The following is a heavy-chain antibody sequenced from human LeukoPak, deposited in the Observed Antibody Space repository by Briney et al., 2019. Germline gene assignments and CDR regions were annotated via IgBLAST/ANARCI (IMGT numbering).Heavy chain of an antibody. CDR1: GFTFSSYS. J-gene: IGHJ4*02. CDR2: ISSSSSYI. V-gene: IGHV3-21*01. D-gene: IGHD6-19*01. Sequence: GGSLRLSCAASGFTFSSYSMNWVRQAPGKGLEWVSSISSSSSYIYYADSVKGRFTISRDNAKNSLYLQMNSLRAEDTAVYYCARDWYIAVAGPNFDYWGQGPLVTAPS. CDR3: ARDWYIAVAGPNFDY.